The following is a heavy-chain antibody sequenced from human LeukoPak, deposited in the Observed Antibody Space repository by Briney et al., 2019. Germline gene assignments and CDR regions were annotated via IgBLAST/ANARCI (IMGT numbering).Heavy chain of an antibody. CDR1: GFTFSSYA. Sequence: GGFLRLSCAASGFTFSSYAMHWVRQAPGKGLEWVAVISYDGSNKYYADSVKGRFTISRDNSKNTLYLQMNSLRAEDTAVYYCAGDVDTAMDYWGQGTLVTVSS. CDR2: ISYDGSNK. D-gene: IGHD5-18*01. J-gene: IGHJ4*02. CDR3: AGDVDTAMDY. V-gene: IGHV3-30*04.